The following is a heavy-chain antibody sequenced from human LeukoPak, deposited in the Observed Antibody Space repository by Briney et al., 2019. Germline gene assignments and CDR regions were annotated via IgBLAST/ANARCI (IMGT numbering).Heavy chain of an antibody. V-gene: IGHV4-59*05. CDR2: IYYSGTT. D-gene: IGHD6-13*01. J-gene: IGHJ5*02. CDR1: GGSISSYY. Sequence: PETLSLTCTVSGGSISSYYWSWIRQPPGKGLEWIGSIYYSGTTSYNPSLKSRVTISVDTSKNQFSLMLTSVTASDTAVYFCGGAATGTVGWFDPWGQGTLVTVSS. CDR3: GGAATGTVGWFDP.